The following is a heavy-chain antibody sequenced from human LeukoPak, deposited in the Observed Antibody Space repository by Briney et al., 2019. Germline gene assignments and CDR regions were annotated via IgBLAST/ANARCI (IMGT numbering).Heavy chain of an antibody. CDR2: ISYSGST. CDR1: GGSISSYY. CDR3: ARDPYGDYGYDAFDI. J-gene: IGHJ3*02. V-gene: IGHV4-59*01. Sequence: SETLSLTCTVSGGSISSYYWSWIRQPPGKGLEWLGYISYSGSTNYNPSLKSRVTISVDTSKNQFSLKLSSVTAADTAVYYCARDPYGDYGYDAFDIWGQGTMVTVSS. D-gene: IGHD4-17*01.